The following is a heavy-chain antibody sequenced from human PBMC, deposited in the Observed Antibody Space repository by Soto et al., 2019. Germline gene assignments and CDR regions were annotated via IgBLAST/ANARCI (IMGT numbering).Heavy chain of an antibody. Sequence: EVQLLESGGGLVQPEGSLRLSCAASGFTFSSYAMTWVRQSPGKGLEWVSVISGSGGTTYYADSVKGRLTISRDNSKNMLYLQMNSLRDDDTAVYYCATGTQNFDYGGRGTRVTVSS. CDR2: ISGSGGTT. D-gene: IGHD3-10*01. CDR3: ATGTQNFDY. J-gene: IGHJ4*02. CDR1: GFTFSSYA. V-gene: IGHV3-23*01.